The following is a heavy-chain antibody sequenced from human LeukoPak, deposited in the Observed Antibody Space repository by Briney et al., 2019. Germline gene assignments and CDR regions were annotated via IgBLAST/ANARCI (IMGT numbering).Heavy chain of an antibody. D-gene: IGHD2-15*01. CDR2: ICYSGST. CDR3: ARECSGGSCYFDY. J-gene: IGHJ4*02. CDR1: GGSISSYY. V-gene: IGHV4-59*01. Sequence: SETLSLTCTVSGGSISSYYWSWIRQPPGKGLEWIGYICYSGSTNYNPSLKSRVTISVDTSKNQFSLKLSSVTAADTAVYYCARECSGGSCYFDYWGQGTLVTVSS.